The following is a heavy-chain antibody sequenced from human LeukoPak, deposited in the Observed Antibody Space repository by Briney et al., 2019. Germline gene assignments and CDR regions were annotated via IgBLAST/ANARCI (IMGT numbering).Heavy chain of an antibody. Sequence: ASVKVSCKASGYTFTGYYMHWVRQATGQGLEWMGWMNPNSGNTGYAQKFQGRVTMTRNTSISTAYMELSSLRSEDTAVYYCARGEEITFGGVIVIPDYWGQGTLVTVSS. J-gene: IGHJ4*02. V-gene: IGHV1-8*02. CDR1: GYTFTGYY. D-gene: IGHD3-16*02. CDR2: MNPNSGNT. CDR3: ARGEEITFGGVIVIPDY.